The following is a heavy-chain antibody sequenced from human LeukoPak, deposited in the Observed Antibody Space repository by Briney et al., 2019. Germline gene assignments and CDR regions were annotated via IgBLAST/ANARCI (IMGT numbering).Heavy chain of an antibody. Sequence: SETLSLTCTVSGGSISSSSYYWGWIRQPPGKGLEWIGYIYYSGSTYYNPSLKSRVTISVDTSKNQFSLKLSSVTAADTAVYYCARVSASGYDVGIGYWGQGTLVTVSS. CDR1: GGSISSSSYY. D-gene: IGHD5-12*01. J-gene: IGHJ4*02. V-gene: IGHV4-30-4*08. CDR2: IYYSGST. CDR3: ARVSASGYDVGIGY.